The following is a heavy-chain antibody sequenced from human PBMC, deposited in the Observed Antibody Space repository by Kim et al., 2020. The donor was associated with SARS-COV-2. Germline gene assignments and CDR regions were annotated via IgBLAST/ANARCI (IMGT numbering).Heavy chain of an antibody. J-gene: IGHJ4*02. D-gene: IGHD3-10*01. V-gene: IGHV4-31*02. CDR3: ARASITMVRGSDY. Sequence: YNPSLKSRVTISVDTSKNQFSLKLSSVTAADTAVYYCARASITMVRGSDYWGQGTLVSVSS.